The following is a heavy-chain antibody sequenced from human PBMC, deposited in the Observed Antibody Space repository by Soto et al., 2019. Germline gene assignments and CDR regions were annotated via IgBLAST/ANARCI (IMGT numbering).Heavy chain of an antibody. CDR3: LKDAPNGSIDD. Sequence: VQAEASGGGLVQPGRSLRLSCAVSGFRIEQYDMHWVRQAPGKGLECVSTVSPTGDTVAYADSVEGRFTVSRDNAKNSLYLQMNSLKGDDTAFYYCLKDAPNGSIDDWGQGTLVTVSS. D-gene: IGHD3-10*01. CDR2: VSPTGDTV. V-gene: IGHV3-9*01. CDR1: GFRIEQYD. J-gene: IGHJ4*02.